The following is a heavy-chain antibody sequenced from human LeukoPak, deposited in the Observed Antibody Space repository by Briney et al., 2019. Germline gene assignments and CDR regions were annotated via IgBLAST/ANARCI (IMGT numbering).Heavy chain of an antibody. CDR3: AKEVLRFLEWHLDY. CDR2: IRYDGSNK. V-gene: IGHV3-30*02. Sequence: GGSLRLSCAASGFTFSSYGTHWVRQAPGKGLEWVAFIRYDGSNKYYADSVKGRFTISRDYSKNTLYLQMNSLRAEDTAVYYCAKEVLRFLEWHLDYWGQGTLVTVSS. D-gene: IGHD3-3*01. CDR1: GFTFSSYG. J-gene: IGHJ4*02.